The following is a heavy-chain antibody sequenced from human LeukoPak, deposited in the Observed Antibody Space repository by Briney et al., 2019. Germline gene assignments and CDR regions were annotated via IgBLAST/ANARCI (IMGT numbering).Heavy chain of an antibody. V-gene: IGHV3-23*01. D-gene: IGHD2-2*01. J-gene: IGHJ4*02. CDR3: AKAPSAANPIVVVPAAMSRFGY. CDR2: ISGSGGST. Sequence: PGGSLRLSCAASGFTFSSYAMSWVRQAPGKGLEWVSAISGSGGSTYYADSVKGRFTISRDNSKNTLYLQMNSLRAEDTAVYYCAKAPSAANPIVVVPAAMSRFGYWGQGTLATVSS. CDR1: GFTFSSYA.